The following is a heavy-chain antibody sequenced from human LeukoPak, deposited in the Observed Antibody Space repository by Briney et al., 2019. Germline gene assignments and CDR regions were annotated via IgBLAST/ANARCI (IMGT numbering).Heavy chain of an antibody. CDR3: ARHFYYDSSGYPLDY. D-gene: IGHD3-22*01. J-gene: IGHJ4*02. V-gene: IGHV5-51*01. CDR2: IYPGDSDT. Sequence: GESLKITCKGSGYSFTSYWTGWVRQMPGKGLEWMGIIYPGDSDTRYSPSFQGQVTISADKSISTAYLQWSSLKASDTAMYYCARHFYYDSSGYPLDYWGQGTLVTVSS. CDR1: GYSFTSYW.